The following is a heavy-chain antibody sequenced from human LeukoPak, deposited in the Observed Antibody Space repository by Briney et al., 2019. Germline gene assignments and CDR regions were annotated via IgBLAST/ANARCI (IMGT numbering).Heavy chain of an antibody. D-gene: IGHD6-6*01. Sequence: SETLSLTCTVSGGSMSSYYWSWIRQPPGKGLEWIGYIYYSGSTNYNPSLKSRVTISVDTSKNQFSLKLSSVTAADTAVYYCARDRLEYSSSSDAFDIWGQGTMVTVSS. CDR2: IYYSGST. CDR3: ARDRLEYSSSSDAFDI. J-gene: IGHJ3*02. V-gene: IGHV4-59*01. CDR1: GGSMSSYY.